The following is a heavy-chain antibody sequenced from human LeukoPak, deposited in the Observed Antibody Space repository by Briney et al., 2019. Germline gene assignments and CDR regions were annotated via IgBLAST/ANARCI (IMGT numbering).Heavy chain of an antibody. CDR1: GFTFSSYW. V-gene: IGHV3-7*04. Sequence: GGSLRLSCAASGFTFSSYWMTWVRQAPGKGLEWVANIKQDGSEKYYVDSVKGRFTISRDNAKNSLYLQMNSLRAEDTAVYYCARHSSGYSGGHYYGLDVWGQGTTVTVSS. D-gene: IGHD3-22*01. CDR3: ARHSSGYSGGHYYGLDV. J-gene: IGHJ6*02. CDR2: IKQDGSEK.